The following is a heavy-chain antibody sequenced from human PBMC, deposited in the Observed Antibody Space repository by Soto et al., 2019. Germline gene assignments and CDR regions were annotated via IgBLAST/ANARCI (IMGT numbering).Heavy chain of an antibody. J-gene: IGHJ6*03. CDR3: VASDLGELCMDV. Sequence: QVQLVQSGAEVKKPGASVKVSCKASGYTFTSYDINWVRQATGQGLEWMGWMNPNSGNTGYAQKFQGRVTMTRNTSIRTAYMELSSLRSEDTAVYYCVASDLGELCMDVWGKGTTVTVSS. CDR1: GYTFTSYD. V-gene: IGHV1-8*01. CDR2: MNPNSGNT. D-gene: IGHD3-16*01.